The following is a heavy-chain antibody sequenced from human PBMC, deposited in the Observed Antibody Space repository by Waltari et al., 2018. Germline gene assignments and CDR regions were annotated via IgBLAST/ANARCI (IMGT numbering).Heavy chain of an antibody. CDR1: GGSISSGGYY. J-gene: IGHJ4*02. V-gene: IGHV4-31*03. Sequence: QVQLQESGPGLVKPSQTLSLTCTVSGGSISSGGYYWSWIRQHPGKGLEWIGYIYYSGSTYDNPSLKSRVTISVDTSKNQFSLKLSSVTAADTAGYYCATHDYGDHLGDYWGQGTLVTVSS. D-gene: IGHD4-17*01. CDR2: IYYSGST. CDR3: ATHDYGDHLGDY.